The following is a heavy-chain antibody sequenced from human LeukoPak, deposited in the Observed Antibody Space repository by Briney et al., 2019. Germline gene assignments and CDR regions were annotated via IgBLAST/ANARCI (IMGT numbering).Heavy chain of an antibody. J-gene: IGHJ4*02. Sequence: GASVKVSCKASGYTFNDYYMHWVRQAPGQGLEWMGWINPNSGGTNYAQKFQGRVTMTGATSISTAYMELSSLRSDDTTVYYCARGAGNFFDYWGQGTLVTVSS. CDR2: INPNSGGT. V-gene: IGHV1-2*02. CDR1: GYTFNDYY. CDR3: ARGAGNFFDY.